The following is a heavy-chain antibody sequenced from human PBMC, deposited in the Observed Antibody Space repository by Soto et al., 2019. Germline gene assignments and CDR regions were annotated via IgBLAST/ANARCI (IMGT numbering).Heavy chain of an antibody. CDR2: ISSSGSII. D-gene: IGHD3-22*01. Sequence: GGSLRLSCAASGFPFSDYYMSWIPQAPGKGLEWVSDISSSGSIIYYADSVKGRFTISRDNAKNSLYLQMSSLRAEDTAVYYCARVNGYYYCGMDVWGQGTTVTVSS. V-gene: IGHV3-11*01. CDR1: GFPFSDYY. CDR3: ARVNGYYYCGMDV. J-gene: IGHJ6*02.